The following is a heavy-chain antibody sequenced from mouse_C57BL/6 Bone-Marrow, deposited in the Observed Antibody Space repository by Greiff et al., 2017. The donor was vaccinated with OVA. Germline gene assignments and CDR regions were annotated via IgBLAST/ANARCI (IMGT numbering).Heavy chain of an antibody. Sequence: EVQLVESGGGLVQSGRSLRLSCATSGFTFSDFYMEWVRQAPGKGLEWIAASRNKANDYTTEYSASVKGRFIVSRDTSQSILYLQMNVLRTEDTAIYYGASDAHYGNYWYFDVWGTGTTVTVSS. CDR3: ASDAHYGNYWYFDV. J-gene: IGHJ1*03. CDR2: SRNKANDYTT. D-gene: IGHD2-1*01. CDR1: GFTFSDFY. V-gene: IGHV7-1*01.